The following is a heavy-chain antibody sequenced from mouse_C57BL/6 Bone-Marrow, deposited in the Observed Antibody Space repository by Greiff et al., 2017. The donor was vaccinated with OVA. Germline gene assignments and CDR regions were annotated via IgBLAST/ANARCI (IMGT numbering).Heavy chain of an antibody. V-gene: IGHV5-4*01. CDR2: ISDGGSYT. D-gene: IGHD1-1*01. Sequence: EVQLGESGGGLVKPGGSLKLSCAASGFTFSSYAMSWVRQTPEKRLEWVATISDGGSYTYYPDNVKGRFTISRDNAKNNLYLQMSHLKSEDTAMYYCAREGPFTQDYWGQGTSVTVSS. CDR1: GFTFSSYA. CDR3: AREGPFTQDY. J-gene: IGHJ4*01.